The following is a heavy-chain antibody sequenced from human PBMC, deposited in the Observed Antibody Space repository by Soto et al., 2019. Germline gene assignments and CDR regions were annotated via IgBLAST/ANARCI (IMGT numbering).Heavy chain of an antibody. CDR1: GYTFTSYG. V-gene: IGHV1-18*04. CDR3: ARVRFLEWLLYTQQNYGMDV. CDR2: ISAYNSNT. J-gene: IGHJ6*02. D-gene: IGHD3-3*01. Sequence: ASVKVSCKASGYTFTSYGISWVRQAPGQGLEWMGWISAYNSNTNYAQKLQGRVTMTTDTSTSTAYMELRSLRSDDTAVYYCARVRFLEWLLYTQQNYGMDVWGQGTAVTVSS.